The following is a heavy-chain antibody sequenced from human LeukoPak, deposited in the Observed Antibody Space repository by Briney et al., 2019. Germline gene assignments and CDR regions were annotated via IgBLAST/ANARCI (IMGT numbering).Heavy chain of an antibody. CDR3: ARESATSGWLFDY. V-gene: IGHV3-64*01. J-gene: IGHJ4*02. CDR1: GFTFSTYA. Sequence: GGSLRLSCAASGFTFSTYAMHWVRQAPGKGLEYVSAISNHGGSTYYANSVKGRFIISRDNSKNTLYLQMGSPRAEDMAVYYCARESATSGWLFDYWGQGTLVTVSS. D-gene: IGHD6-19*01. CDR2: ISNHGGST.